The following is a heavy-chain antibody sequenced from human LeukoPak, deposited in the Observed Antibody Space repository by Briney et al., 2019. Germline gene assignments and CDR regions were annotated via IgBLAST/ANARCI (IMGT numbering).Heavy chain of an antibody. D-gene: IGHD3-3*02. CDR2: ISPKYLKT. J-gene: IGHJ4*02. V-gene: IGHV1-2*02. CDR3: ARAPAHSPGGILDY. Sequence: ASVKVSCKASGYTFTGYYIHWVRQAPGQGLEWLGWISPKYLKTDYAQKLVGRITLTTDASSNTAYMELGSLRSDDTAVYYCARAPAHSPGGILDYWGQGSLVIVSS. CDR1: GYTFTGYY.